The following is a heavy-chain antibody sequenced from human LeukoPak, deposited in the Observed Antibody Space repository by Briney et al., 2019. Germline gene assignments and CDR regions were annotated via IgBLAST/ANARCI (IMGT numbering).Heavy chain of an antibody. J-gene: IGHJ4*02. CDR1: GGSISSYY. D-gene: IGHD2-15*01. V-gene: IGHV4-59*01. Sequence: SETLSLTCTVSGGSISSYYWSWIRQPPGKGLEWIGYIYYSGSTNYNPSLKSRVTISVDTSKNQFSLKLSSVTAADTAVYYCARYPETVVAAMGFDYWGQGTLVTVSS. CDR2: IYYSGST. CDR3: ARYPETVVAAMGFDY.